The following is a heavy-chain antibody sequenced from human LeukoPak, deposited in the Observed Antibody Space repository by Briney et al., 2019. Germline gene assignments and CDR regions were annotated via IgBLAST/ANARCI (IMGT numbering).Heavy chain of an antibody. J-gene: IGHJ3*02. Sequence: GGSLRLSCAASGFTFSSYSMNWVRQAPGKGPEWVSSISSSSSYIYYADSVKGRFTISRDNAKNSLYLQMNSLRAEDTAVYYCARDDCSGGSCYDAFDIWGQGTMVTVSS. CDR1: GFTFSSYS. CDR3: ARDDCSGGSCYDAFDI. CDR2: ISSSSSYI. D-gene: IGHD2-15*01. V-gene: IGHV3-21*01.